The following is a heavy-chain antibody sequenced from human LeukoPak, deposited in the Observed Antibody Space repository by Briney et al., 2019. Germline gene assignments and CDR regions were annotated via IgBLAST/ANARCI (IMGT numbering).Heavy chain of an antibody. CDR3: AREGLPTGFDY. CDR2: ISYDGSNK. V-gene: IGHV3-30-3*01. J-gene: IGHJ4*02. D-gene: IGHD1-14*01. Sequence: GRSLRLSCAASGFTFSSYAMHWVRQAPGKGLEWVAVISYDGSNKYYADSVKGRFTISRDNSKNTLYLQMNSLRAEDTAVYHCAREGLPTGFDYWGQGTLVTVSS. CDR1: GFTFSSYA.